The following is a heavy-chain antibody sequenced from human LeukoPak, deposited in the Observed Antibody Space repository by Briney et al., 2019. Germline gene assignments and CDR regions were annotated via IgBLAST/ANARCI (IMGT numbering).Heavy chain of an antibody. V-gene: IGHV1-18*01. D-gene: IGHD3-9*01. J-gene: IGHJ3*02. CDR2: ISRYNAIT. CDR1: GYTISSYG. CDR3: TREGDYIDCPQASDI. Sequence: ASVKLSCKASGYTISSYGISLVRQAPGQGHNWMEWISRYNAITEHAHNVQCILTFPTNTSTSPAYVELRTLRSDDAGGYFCTREGDYIDCPQASDIWGQGTMVTVS.